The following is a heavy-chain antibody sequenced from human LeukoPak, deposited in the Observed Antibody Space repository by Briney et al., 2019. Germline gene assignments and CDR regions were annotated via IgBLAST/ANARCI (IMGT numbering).Heavy chain of an antibody. V-gene: IGHV4-34*01. D-gene: IGHD2-2*01. CDR1: DGSFSGYY. CDR2: INHSGST. J-gene: IGHJ4*02. Sequence: SETLSLTRTVYDGSFSGYYWSWIRQPPGKGLEWIGEINHSGSTNYNPSLKSRVTISVDTSKSQFSLKLGSVTAADTAVYYCARGRYCSSSSCPAPFDYWGQGTLVTVSS. CDR3: ARGRYCSSSSCPAPFDY.